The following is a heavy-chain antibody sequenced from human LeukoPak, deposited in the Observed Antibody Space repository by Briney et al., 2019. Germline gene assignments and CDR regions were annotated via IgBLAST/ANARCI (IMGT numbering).Heavy chain of an antibody. J-gene: IGHJ4*02. D-gene: IGHD6-13*01. Sequence: PGGSLRLSCAASGFTFSSYATHWVRQAPGKGLEWVAVISYDGSNKYYADSVKGRFTISRDNSKNTLYLQMNSLRAEDTAVYYCARVYYRLEQQLGLDYWGQGTLVTVSS. V-gene: IGHV3-30*04. CDR3: ARVYYRLEQQLGLDY. CDR1: GFTFSSYA. CDR2: ISYDGSNK.